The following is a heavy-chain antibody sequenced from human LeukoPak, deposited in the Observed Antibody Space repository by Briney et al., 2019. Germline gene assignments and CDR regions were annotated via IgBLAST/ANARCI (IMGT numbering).Heavy chain of an antibody. Sequence: GGSLRLSCAASGFTFSSYSMNWVRQAPGKGLEWVSSISSSSSYIYYADSVKGRFTISRDNAKNSLYLQMNSLRAEDTAVYYCARVSDDILTGGQDFDYWGQGTLVTVSS. V-gene: IGHV3-21*01. CDR1: GFTFSSYS. D-gene: IGHD3-9*01. J-gene: IGHJ4*02. CDR3: ARVSDDILTGGQDFDY. CDR2: ISSSSSYI.